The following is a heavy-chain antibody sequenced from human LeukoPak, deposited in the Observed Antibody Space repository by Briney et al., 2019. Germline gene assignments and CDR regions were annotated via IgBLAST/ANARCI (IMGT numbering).Heavy chain of an antibody. D-gene: IGHD2-2*02. Sequence: ASVKVSCKASGYTFTGYYMHWVRQAPGQGLEWMGWINPNSGGTSYAQKFQGRVTMTRDTSISTAYMELSRLRSDDTAVYYCARARDRTCSSTSCYTGPPWFDPWGQGTLVTVSS. V-gene: IGHV1-2*02. J-gene: IGHJ5*02. CDR2: INPNSGGT. CDR3: ARARDRTCSSTSCYTGPPWFDP. CDR1: GYTFTGYY.